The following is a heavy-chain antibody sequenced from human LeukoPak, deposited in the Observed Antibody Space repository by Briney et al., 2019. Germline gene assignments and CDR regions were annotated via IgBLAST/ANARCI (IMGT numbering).Heavy chain of an antibody. Sequence: GGSLRLSCAASGFTFSSYAMHWVRQAPGKGLEWVAVISYDGSNKYYADSVKGRFTISRDNSKNTLYLQMNSLRAEDTAAYYCARERGRYSSGWYVGWGQGTLVTVSS. V-gene: IGHV3-30*04. CDR1: GFTFSSYA. J-gene: IGHJ4*02. CDR3: ARERGRYSSGWYVG. CDR2: ISYDGSNK. D-gene: IGHD6-19*01.